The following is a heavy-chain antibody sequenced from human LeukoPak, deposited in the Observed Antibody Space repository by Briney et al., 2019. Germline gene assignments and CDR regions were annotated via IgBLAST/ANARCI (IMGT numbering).Heavy chain of an antibody. J-gene: IGHJ4*02. V-gene: IGHV3-43*02. CDR2: ISGDGGTT. CDR3: ARWLPDYFDY. Sequence: GGSLRLSCAASVFAFDDYSMHWVRQAPGKGLEWVSLISGDGGTTYSADSVKGRFTISRDNSKNSLYLQMNSLRTEDTALYYCARWLPDYFDYWGQGTLVSVSS. CDR1: VFAFDDYS. D-gene: IGHD5-24*01.